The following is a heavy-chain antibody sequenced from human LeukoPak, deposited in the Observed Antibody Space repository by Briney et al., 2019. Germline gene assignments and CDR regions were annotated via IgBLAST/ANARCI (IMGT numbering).Heavy chain of an antibody. D-gene: IGHD3-10*01. Sequence: SVKGRFTISRYNSKNTLYLQMNSLRVEDTAWYYCARGGPYYGSGSYSAFDYWGQGTLVIVSS. J-gene: IGHJ4*02. V-gene: IGHV3-30*01. CDR3: ARGGPYYGSGSYSAFDY.